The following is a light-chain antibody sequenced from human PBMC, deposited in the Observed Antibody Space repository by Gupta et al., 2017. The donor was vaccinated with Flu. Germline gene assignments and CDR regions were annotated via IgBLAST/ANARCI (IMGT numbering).Light chain of an antibody. CDR2: GAS. V-gene: IGKV3-15*01. CDR1: QSVTSN. CDR3: QQYNDWPLT. Sequence: GESATLSCRASQSVTSNLAWYQQKPGQAPRLLIYGASTRATGFPARFSGSGYGTEFSLTISSLQSEDFSFYYCQQYNDWPLTFGGGTKVEIK. J-gene: IGKJ4*01.